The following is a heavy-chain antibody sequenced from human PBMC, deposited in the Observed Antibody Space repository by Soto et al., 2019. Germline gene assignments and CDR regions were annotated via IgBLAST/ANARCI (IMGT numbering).Heavy chain of an antibody. CDR2: IYYTGST. J-gene: IGHJ6*02. CDR1: GDSISRGGYY. V-gene: IGHV4-31*03. D-gene: IGHD4-17*01. Sequence: QVQLQESGPGLVKPSQTLSLTCTVSGDSISRGGYYWSWIRQHPGKGLEWIGYIYYTGSTYYNPSLKSRVTISVDNSKNQFSLKLTSVTAADTAVYYCARDEEVNYSDYGGSDYYYGLDVWGQGTTVTVSS. CDR3: ARDEEVNYSDYGGSDYYYGLDV.